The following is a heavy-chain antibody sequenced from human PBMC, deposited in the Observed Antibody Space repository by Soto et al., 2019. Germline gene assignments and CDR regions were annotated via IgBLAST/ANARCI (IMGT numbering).Heavy chain of an antibody. CDR1: GYTFTGYY. Sequence: ASVKVSCKASGYTFTGYYMHWVRQAPGQGLEWMGWINPNSGGTNYAQKFQGWVTMTRDTSISTAYMELSRLRSDDTAVYYCARGPRPLNTYYYDSSGYSAPYFDYWGQGTLVTVSS. V-gene: IGHV1-2*04. CDR3: ARGPRPLNTYYYDSSGYSAPYFDY. J-gene: IGHJ4*02. D-gene: IGHD3-22*01. CDR2: INPNSGGT.